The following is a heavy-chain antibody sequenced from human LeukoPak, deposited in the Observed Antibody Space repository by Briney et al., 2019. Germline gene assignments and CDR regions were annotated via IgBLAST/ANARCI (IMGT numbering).Heavy chain of an antibody. V-gene: IGHV1-2*02. J-gene: IGHJ4*02. CDR3: ARGNYYDSSVTEDY. D-gene: IGHD3-22*01. CDR2: INPNSGGT. CDR1: GYTFTGYY. Sequence: ASVKVSCKASGYTFTGYYMHWVRQAPGQGLEWMGWINPNSGGTNYAQKFQGRVTMTRDTSISTAYMELSRLRSDDTAVYYCARGNYYDSSVTEDYWGQGTLVTVSS.